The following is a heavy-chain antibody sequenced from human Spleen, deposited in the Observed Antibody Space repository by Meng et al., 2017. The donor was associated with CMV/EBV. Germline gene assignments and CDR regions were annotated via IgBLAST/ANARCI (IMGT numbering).Heavy chain of an antibody. CDR1: GFTFSSYS. CDR3: AREASSINCNRGYFDY. Sequence: GESLKISCAASGFTFSSYSMNWVRQAPGKGLEWVSYISSSSSTIYYADSVKGRFTISRDNAKNSLYLQMNSLKAEETAIYYCAREASSINCNRGYFDYWGQGTLVTVSS. V-gene: IGHV3-48*04. D-gene: IGHD1-1*01. CDR2: ISSSSSTI. J-gene: IGHJ4*02.